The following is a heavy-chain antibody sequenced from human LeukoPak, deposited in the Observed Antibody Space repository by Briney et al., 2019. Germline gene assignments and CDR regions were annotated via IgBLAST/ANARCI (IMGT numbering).Heavy chain of an antibody. V-gene: IGHV3-30*03. CDR3: AREFMGWLQYCFQH. J-gene: IGHJ1*01. Sequence: GGSLRLSCAASGFTFSSYSMNWVRQAPGKGLEWVAVISYDGSNKYYADSVKGRFTISRDNSKNTLYLQMNSLRAEDTAVYYCAREFMGWLQYCFQHWGQGTLVTVSS. CDR2: ISYDGSNK. D-gene: IGHD5-24*01. CDR1: GFTFSSYS.